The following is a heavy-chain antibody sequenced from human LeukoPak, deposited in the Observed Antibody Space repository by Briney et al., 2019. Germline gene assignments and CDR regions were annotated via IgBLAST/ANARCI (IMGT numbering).Heavy chain of an antibody. CDR1: GGSISSYY. CDR2: IYYSGST. D-gene: IGHD6-19*01. V-gene: IGHV4-59*01. J-gene: IGHJ6*02. CDR3: ARDGHSSGWYSRYYYYYGMDV. Sequence: SETLSLTCTVSGGSISSYYWSWIRQPPGKGLEWIGYIYYSGSTNYNPSLKSRVTISVDTSKNQFSLKLSSVTAADTAVYYCARDGHSSGWYSRYYYYYGMDVWGQGTTVTVSS.